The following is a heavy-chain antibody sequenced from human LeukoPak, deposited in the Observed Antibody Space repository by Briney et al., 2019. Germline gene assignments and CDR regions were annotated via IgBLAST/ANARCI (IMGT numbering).Heavy chain of an antibody. Sequence: GGSLRLSCAASGFTFSSYWMSWVRQAPGKGLEWVANIKQDGSEKYYVDSVKGRFTISRDNAKNSLYLQMNSLRADDTALYYCAKDNRWLTYGMDVWGQGTTVTVSS. CDR2: IKQDGSEK. V-gene: IGHV3-7*03. J-gene: IGHJ6*02. D-gene: IGHD5-24*01. CDR3: AKDNRWLTYGMDV. CDR1: GFTFSSYW.